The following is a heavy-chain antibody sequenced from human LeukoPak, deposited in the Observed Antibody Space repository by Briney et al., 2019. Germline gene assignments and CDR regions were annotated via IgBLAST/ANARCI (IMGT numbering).Heavy chain of an antibody. CDR1: GGTFSSYA. CDR3: ARDLTMIVVVPGY. V-gene: IGHV1-69*13. CDR2: IIPIFGTA. J-gene: IGHJ4*02. D-gene: IGHD3-22*01. Sequence: SVKVSCKASGGTFSSYAISWVRQAPGQGLEWMGGIIPIFGTANYAQKFQGRVTITADESTSTAYMELSSLRSEDTAVYYCARDLTMIVVVPGYWGQGTLVTVSS.